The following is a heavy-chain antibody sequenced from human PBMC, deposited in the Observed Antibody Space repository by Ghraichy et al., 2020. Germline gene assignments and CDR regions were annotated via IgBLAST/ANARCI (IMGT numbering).Heavy chain of an antibody. J-gene: IGHJ4*02. Sequence: GGSLRLSCAASGFTFSSYDMHWVRQATGKGLEWVSAIGTAGDTYYPASVKGRFTISRENAKNSLYLQMNSLRAGETAVYYCARMGYSSGWYYFDYWGQGTLVTVSS. CDR3: ARMGYSSGWYYFDY. CDR1: GFTFSSYD. CDR2: IGTAGDT. V-gene: IGHV3-13*01. D-gene: IGHD6-19*01.